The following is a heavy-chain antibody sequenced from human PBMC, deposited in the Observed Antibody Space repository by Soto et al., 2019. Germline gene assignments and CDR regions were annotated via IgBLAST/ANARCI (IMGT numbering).Heavy chain of an antibody. CDR1: GFTFSSYW. J-gene: IGHJ4*02. D-gene: IGHD3-22*01. V-gene: IGHV3-74*01. Sequence: SLRLSCAASGFTFSSYWMHWVRQAPGKGLVWVSRINSDGSSTSYADSVKGRFTISRDNAKNTLYLQMNSLRAEDTAVYYCASPRAAYDSSGYYPNWGQGTLVTVSS. CDR2: INSDGSST. CDR3: ASPRAAYDSSGYYPN.